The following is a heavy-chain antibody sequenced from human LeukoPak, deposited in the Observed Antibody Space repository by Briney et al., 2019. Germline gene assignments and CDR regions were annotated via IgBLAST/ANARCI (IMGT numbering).Heavy chain of an antibody. J-gene: IGHJ4*02. Sequence: GGSLRLSCAASGFTVSSTYMTWVRQAPGKGLEWVSLVSGGGSTYYADSVKGRFTISRDNSKNTLYPQMNSLIVDDTAIYYCARGVGTGYTDHWGQGTLVSVSS. CDR3: ARGVGTGYTDH. CDR2: VSGGGST. V-gene: IGHV3-53*01. CDR1: GFTVSSTY. D-gene: IGHD2-8*02.